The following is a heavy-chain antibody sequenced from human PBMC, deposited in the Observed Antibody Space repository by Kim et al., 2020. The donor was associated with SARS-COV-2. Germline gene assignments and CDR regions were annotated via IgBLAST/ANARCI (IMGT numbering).Heavy chain of an antibody. D-gene: IGHD3-3*01. J-gene: IGHJ6*02. CDR2: ISSSSSYI. V-gene: IGHV3-21*01. CDR1: GFTFSSYS. CDR3: ARGGYYDFHRGAGGMDV. Sequence: GGSLRLSCAASGFTFSSYSMNWVRQAPGKGLEWVSSISSSSSYIYYADSVKGRFTISRDNAKNSLYLQMNSLRAEDTAVYYCARGGYYDFHRGAGGMDVWGQGTTVTVSS.